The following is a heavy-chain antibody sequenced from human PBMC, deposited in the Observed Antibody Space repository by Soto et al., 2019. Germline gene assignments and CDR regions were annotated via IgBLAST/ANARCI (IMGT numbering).Heavy chain of an antibody. CDR2: INPNSGGT. D-gene: IGHD3-22*01. CDR3: AREIGVITMINRGMDV. Sequence: ASVKVSCKASGYTFTGYYMHWVRQAPGQGLEWMGWINPNSGGTNYAQKFQGRVTMTRDTSISTAYMELSRLRSDDTAVYYCAREIGVITMINRGMDVWGQGTTVTVSS. CDR1: GYTFTGYY. J-gene: IGHJ6*02. V-gene: IGHV1-2*02.